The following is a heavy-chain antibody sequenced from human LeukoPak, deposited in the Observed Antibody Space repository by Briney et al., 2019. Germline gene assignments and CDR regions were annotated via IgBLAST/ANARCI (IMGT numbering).Heavy chain of an antibody. CDR1: GGSFSGYY. V-gene: IGHV4-34*01. CDR3: ARGPPSVPAARSYYYYGMDV. D-gene: IGHD2-2*01. J-gene: IGHJ6*02. Sequence: SETLSLTCAVSGGSFSGYYWSWIRQPPGKGLEWIGEINHSGSTNYNPSLKSRVTISVDTSKNQFSLKLSSVTAADTAVYYCARGPPSVPAARSYYYYGMDVWGQGTTVTVSS. CDR2: INHSGST.